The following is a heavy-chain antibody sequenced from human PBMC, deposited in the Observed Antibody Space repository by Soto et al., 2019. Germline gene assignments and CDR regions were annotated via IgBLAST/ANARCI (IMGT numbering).Heavy chain of an antibody. D-gene: IGHD3-10*01. Sequence: QVQLVQSGAEVKKPGSSVKVSCKASGGTFSSYAISWVRQAPGQGLEWMGGIIPIFGTANYAQKFQGRVTITADESTSTAYMELSSLRSEDTAVYYCARDSSLRLYYYGSGSYGYDDNTYYYYGMDVWGQGTTVTVSS. CDR3: ARDSSLRLYYYGSGSYGYDDNTYYYYGMDV. CDR2: IIPIFGTA. V-gene: IGHV1-69*01. J-gene: IGHJ6*02. CDR1: GGTFSSYA.